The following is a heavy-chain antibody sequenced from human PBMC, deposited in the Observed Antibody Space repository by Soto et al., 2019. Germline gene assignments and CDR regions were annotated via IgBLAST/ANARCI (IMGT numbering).Heavy chain of an antibody. J-gene: IGHJ4*02. V-gene: IGHV3-74*01. CDR3: ARGSNHFDY. D-gene: IGHD4-4*01. CDR1: GFTFSNYS. Sequence: PGGSLRLSCAASGFTFSNYSMHWVRQVPGKGPVWVSRINSDGNSTSYADSVKGRFTISRDNAKNTLYLQMNSLRAEDTAVYYCARGSNHFDYWGQGTLVTVSS. CDR2: INSDGNST.